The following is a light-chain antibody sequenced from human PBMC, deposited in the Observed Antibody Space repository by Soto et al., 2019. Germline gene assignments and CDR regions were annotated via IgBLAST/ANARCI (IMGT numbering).Light chain of an antibody. CDR1: QSVSSN. V-gene: IGKV3-15*01. CDR2: GAS. J-gene: IGKJ1*01. Sequence: EIVMTQSPATLFVSPGERATLSCRASQSVSSNLAWYQQKPGQAPRLLIYGASTRATGIPARFSGSGSGTEFTLTISSLQSEDFAVYYCQQYNNWRGTFGQGTKVNIK. CDR3: QQYNNWRGT.